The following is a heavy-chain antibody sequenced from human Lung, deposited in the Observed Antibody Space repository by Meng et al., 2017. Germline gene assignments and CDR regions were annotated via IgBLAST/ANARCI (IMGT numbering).Heavy chain of an antibody. CDR2: LSGGGFTT. Sequence: LKISCAASVFSFSSYAMSWVRRAPGKGLECLAALSGGGFTTYYADSVKGRFTISRHNSKNTLYLQVNSLRAEDTALYYCAKYSYGLGDYFDYWGQGALVTVSS. CDR3: AKYSYGLGDYFDY. V-gene: IGHV3-23*01. D-gene: IGHD3-10*01. CDR1: VFSFSSYA. J-gene: IGHJ4*02.